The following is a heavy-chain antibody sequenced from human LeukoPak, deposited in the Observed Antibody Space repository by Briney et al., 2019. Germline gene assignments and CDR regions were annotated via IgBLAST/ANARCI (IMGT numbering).Heavy chain of an antibody. CDR3: ARDRAGFGELLSD. Sequence: KPGGSLRLSCAASGFTFSSYSTNWVRQAPGKGLEWVSSISSSSSYIYYADSVKGRFTISRDNAKNSLYLQMNSLRAEDTAVYYCARDRAGFGELLSDWGQGTLVTVSS. J-gene: IGHJ4*02. V-gene: IGHV3-21*01. CDR2: ISSSSSYI. CDR1: GFTFSSYS. D-gene: IGHD3-10*01.